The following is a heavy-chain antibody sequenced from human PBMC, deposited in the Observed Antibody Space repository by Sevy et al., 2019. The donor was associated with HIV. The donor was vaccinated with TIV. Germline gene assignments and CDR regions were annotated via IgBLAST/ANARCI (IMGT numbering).Heavy chain of an antibody. CDR3: AKPPSNHDVLHYYGMDV. CDR1: GFTFGSCG. D-gene: IGHD3-10*02. Sequence: GGSLRLSCVGSGFTFGSCGMSWVRQPPGKGLEWVSSISFSGVATFYADSVRGRFTISRDNSKNILYLQMNSLRAEDTAVYFCAKPPSNHDVLHYYGMDVWGQGTTVTVSS. CDR2: ISFSGVAT. V-gene: IGHV3-23*01. J-gene: IGHJ6*02.